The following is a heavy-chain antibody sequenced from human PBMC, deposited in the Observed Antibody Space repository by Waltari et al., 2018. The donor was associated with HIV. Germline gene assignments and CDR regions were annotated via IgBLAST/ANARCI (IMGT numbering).Heavy chain of an antibody. J-gene: IGHJ4*02. CDR3: TSGPENGWFVD. D-gene: IGHD6-19*01. CDR1: INTFDKYV. CDR2: IHPHSHVP. V-gene: IGHV1-8*03. Sequence: QEELVQSGDEVKKPGASDRLSFQTSINTFDKYVIYWFRQAPGQSLQWLGWIHPHSHVPRYSPDFEDRVTITRDPSLNVIYMGISSLTSEDTAVYFCTSGPENGWFVDWGQGTLVSVS.